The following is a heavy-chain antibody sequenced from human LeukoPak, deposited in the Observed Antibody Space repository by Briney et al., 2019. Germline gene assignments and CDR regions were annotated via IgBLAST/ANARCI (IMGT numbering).Heavy chain of an antibody. Sequence: GGSLRLSCAASGFTFSSYGMHWVRQAPGKGPEWVAVISYDGSNKYYADSVKGRFTISRDNSKNTLYLQMNSLRAEDTAVYYCARDSSTAYWGQGTLVTVSS. CDR2: ISYDGSNK. CDR3: ARDSSTAY. D-gene: IGHD2-2*01. CDR1: GFTFSSYG. J-gene: IGHJ4*02. V-gene: IGHV3-30*03.